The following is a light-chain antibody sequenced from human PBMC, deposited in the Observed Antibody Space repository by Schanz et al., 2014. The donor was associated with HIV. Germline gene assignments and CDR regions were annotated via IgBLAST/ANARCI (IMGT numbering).Light chain of an antibody. J-gene: IGLJ1*01. CDR3: SSYTSSSTYV. CDR2: DVS. CDR1: SSDIGAYNY. V-gene: IGLV2-14*03. Sequence: QSALTQPPSASGSPGQSITISCTGTSSDIGAYNYVSWYQQHPGRAPKLVISDVSSRPSGVSNRFSGSKSGNTASLTISGLQAEDEADYYCSSYTSSSTYVFGTGTKLTVL.